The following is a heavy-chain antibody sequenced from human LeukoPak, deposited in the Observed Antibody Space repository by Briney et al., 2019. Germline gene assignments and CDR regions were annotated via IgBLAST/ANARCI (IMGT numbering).Heavy chain of an antibody. Sequence: GASVKVSCKASGYTFTGYYMHWVRQAPGQGLEWMGWINPNSGGTNYAQKFQGRVTMTRDTSISTAYMELSRLRSDDTAVYYCARVSRGATRELDYWGQGTLVTVSS. CDR2: INPNSGGT. D-gene: IGHD1-26*01. CDR1: GYTFTGYY. J-gene: IGHJ4*02. V-gene: IGHV1-2*02. CDR3: ARVSRGATRELDY.